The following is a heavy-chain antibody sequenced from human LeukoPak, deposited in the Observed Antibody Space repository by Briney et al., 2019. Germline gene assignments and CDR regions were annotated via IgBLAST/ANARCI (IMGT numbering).Heavy chain of an antibody. CDR3: VKTAREADY. D-gene: IGHD5-24*01. CDR2: IGGSGREGDM. V-gene: IGHV3-11*01. J-gene: IGHJ4*01. Sequence: GGSLRLSCVASGFIFTDYYTNWIRQAPGEGLEWVSYIGGSGREGDMNYADSVKGRFTISRDNAKNSLYLQMNNLRVEDTAVYYCVKTAREADYWGHGTLVTVSS. CDR1: GFIFTDYY.